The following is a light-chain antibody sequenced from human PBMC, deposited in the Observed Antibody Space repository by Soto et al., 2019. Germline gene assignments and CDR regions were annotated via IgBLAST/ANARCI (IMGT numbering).Light chain of an antibody. CDR2: DAS. Sequence: DIQMTQSPSPLSASVGDRVTITCRASQTIRTRLAWYQQKPGKAPKLLIYDASTLDSGVPSRFSGSGSETDFTLTISGLQPDDFATYYCQQYTTFSRAFGQGTTV. V-gene: IGKV1-5*01. J-gene: IGKJ1*01. CDR1: QTIRTR. CDR3: QQYTTFSRA.